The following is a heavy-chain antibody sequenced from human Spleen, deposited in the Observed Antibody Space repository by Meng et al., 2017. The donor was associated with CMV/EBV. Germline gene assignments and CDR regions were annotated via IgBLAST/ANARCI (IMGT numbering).Heavy chain of an antibody. CDR2: IRYDGSNK. D-gene: IGHD6-13*01. J-gene: IGHJ4*02. V-gene: IGHV3-30*02. Sequence: GESLKISCAASGFTFSSHGMHWVRQAAGKGLEWVAFIRYDGSNKYYADSVKGRFTISRDNFKNTLFLQMNSLRAEDTAVYYCARAALGGIIAAGPIDYWGQGTLVTVSS. CDR3: ARAALGGIIAAGPIDY. CDR1: GFTFSSHG.